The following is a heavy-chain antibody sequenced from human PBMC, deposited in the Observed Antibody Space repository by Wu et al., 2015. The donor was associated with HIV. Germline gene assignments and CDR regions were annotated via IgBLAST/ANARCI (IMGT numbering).Heavy chain of an antibody. Sequence: QVQLVQSGAEVKKPGSSVKVSCKASGGTFSSYAISWVRQAPGQGLEWMGGIIPIFGTANYAQKFQGRVTITTDESTSTAYMELSSLRSEDTAVYYCARARAVAGFIWFDPWGQGNPGHRLL. CDR2: IIPIFGTA. D-gene: IGHD6-19*01. CDR1: GGTFSSYA. CDR3: ARARAVAGFIWFDP. J-gene: IGHJ5*02. V-gene: IGHV1-69*05.